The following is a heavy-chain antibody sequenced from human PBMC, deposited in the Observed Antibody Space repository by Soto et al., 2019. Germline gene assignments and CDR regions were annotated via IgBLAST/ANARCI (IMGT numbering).Heavy chain of an antibody. Sequence: QLQLQESGPRLVMPSETLSLTCTVSGGSITNINYYWGWIRQPPGKGLEWIGSTHYSGITYYNPSLKSRVTISTDTSKNHFSLKLTSGTAADTAVYCCAKDLEIGGPGTRVTVSS. CDR3: AKDLEI. J-gene: IGHJ4*02. CDR2: THYSGIT. CDR1: GGSITNINYY. D-gene: IGHD3-3*01. V-gene: IGHV4-39*02.